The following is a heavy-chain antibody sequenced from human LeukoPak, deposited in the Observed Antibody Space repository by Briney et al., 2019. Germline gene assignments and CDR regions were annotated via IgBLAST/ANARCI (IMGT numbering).Heavy chain of an antibody. CDR2: IYYSGST. Sequence: SETLSLTCTVSGGSISSGDYYWSWIRQPPGKGLEWIGYIYYSGSTYYNPSLKSRVTVSVDTSKNQFSLKLSSVTAAHTAVYYCAADSYDNSGYAPSGYWGQGTLVTVSS. CDR1: GGSISSGDYY. V-gene: IGHV4-30-4*08. CDR3: AADSYDNSGYAPSGY. J-gene: IGHJ4*02. D-gene: IGHD3-22*01.